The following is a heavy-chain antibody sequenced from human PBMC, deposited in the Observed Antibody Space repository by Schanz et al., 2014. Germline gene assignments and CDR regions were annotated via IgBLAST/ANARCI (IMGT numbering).Heavy chain of an antibody. J-gene: IGHJ4*02. D-gene: IGHD3-22*01. CDR2: IRQEGSEK. Sequence: EVQLVESGGGLVQPGGSLRLSCAASGFTFSTYWMSWVRQAPGKGLEWVANIRQEGSEKYYVDSVKGRFTVSRDDAKNSLYLQMNSLRADDTAVYFCARDRAYDSSGRPTGVDYWGQGILVTVSS. CDR3: ARDRAYDSSGRPTGVDY. CDR1: GFTFSTYW. V-gene: IGHV3-7*01.